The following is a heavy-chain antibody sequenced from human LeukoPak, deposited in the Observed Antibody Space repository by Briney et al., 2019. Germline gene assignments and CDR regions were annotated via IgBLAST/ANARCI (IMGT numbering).Heavy chain of an antibody. V-gene: IGHV3-23*01. J-gene: IGHJ4*02. Sequence: GGSLRLSCAASGFTFSSYAMSWVRQAPGKGLEWVSAISGSGGSTYYADSVKGRFTISRDNSKNTLYLQMNSLRAEDTAVYYCAKGNYDFLGHRYSCWGQGTLVTVSS. D-gene: IGHD3-3*01. CDR1: GFTFSSYA. CDR2: ISGSGGST. CDR3: AKGNYDFLGHRYSC.